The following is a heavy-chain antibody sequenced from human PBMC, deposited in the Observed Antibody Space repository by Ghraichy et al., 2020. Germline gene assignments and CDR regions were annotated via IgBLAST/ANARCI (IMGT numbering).Heavy chain of an antibody. CDR1: GDTLTELS. Sequence: ASVKVSCKDCGDTLTELSMHWVRQAPGKGLEWMGGFDPEGGETIYAAKFQGRVTMTEDTSTDTAYMELSSLRSEDTAVYYCTTATRALDYGDYGCFDSWGQGTLVTVSS. CDR3: TTATRALDYGDYGCFDS. CDR2: FDPEGGET. V-gene: IGHV1-24*01. D-gene: IGHD4-17*01. J-gene: IGHJ4*02.